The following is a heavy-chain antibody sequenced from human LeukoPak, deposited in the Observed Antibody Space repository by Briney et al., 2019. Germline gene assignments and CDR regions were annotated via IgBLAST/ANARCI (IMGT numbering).Heavy chain of an antibody. Sequence: GESLKISCKGSGYSFTSYWMGSVRQRTGKGVEWMGILYPGDSDTRYSPSFQGQVTISADKSISTAYLQWSSLKASDTAMYYCARLPYYDNAALFDYWGQGTLVTVSS. D-gene: IGHD3-22*01. CDR1: GYSFTSYW. CDR2: LYPGDSDT. J-gene: IGHJ4*02. V-gene: IGHV5-51*01. CDR3: ARLPYYDNAALFDY.